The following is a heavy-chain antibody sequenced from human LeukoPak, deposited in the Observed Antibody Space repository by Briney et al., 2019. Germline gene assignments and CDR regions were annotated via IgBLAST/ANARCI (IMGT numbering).Heavy chain of an antibody. V-gene: IGHV1-8*01. CDR2: VHPDTGYA. Sequence: ASVKVSCKTSGYPFTTYEINWVRQAAGQGLEWMGWVHPDTGYADYAQKFQGRVTMTSDTSISTAYMELSSLRSDDTAVYFCGRGPPNDPWGQGTLVTVSS. CDR3: GRGPPNDP. CDR1: GYPFTTYE. J-gene: IGHJ5*02.